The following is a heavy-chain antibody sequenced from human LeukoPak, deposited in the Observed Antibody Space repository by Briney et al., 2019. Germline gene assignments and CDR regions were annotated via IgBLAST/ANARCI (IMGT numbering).Heavy chain of an antibody. Sequence: PSETLSLTCTVSGGSISSYYWSWIRQPPGKGLEWIGYIYYSGSTNYNPSLKSRVTISVDTSKNQFSLKLSSVTAADTAVYYSASLSYCSSTSCYVGYFDYWGQGTLVTVSS. D-gene: IGHD2-2*01. CDR2: IYYSGST. V-gene: IGHV4-59*08. J-gene: IGHJ4*02. CDR1: GGSISSYY. CDR3: ASLSYCSSTSCYVGYFDY.